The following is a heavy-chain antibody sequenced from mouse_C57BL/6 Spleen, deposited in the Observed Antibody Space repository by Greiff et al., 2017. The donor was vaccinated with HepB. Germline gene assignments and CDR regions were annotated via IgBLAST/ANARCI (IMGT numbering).Heavy chain of an antibody. Sequence: EVQLQQSGPELVKPGASVKISCKASGYTFTDYYMNWVKQSHGKSLEWIGDINPNNGGTSYNQKFKGKATLTVDKSSSTAYMELRSLTSEDSAVYYCARSPPIYYYGSSCYAMDYWGQGTSVTVSS. CDR3: ARSPPIYYYGSSCYAMDY. J-gene: IGHJ4*01. D-gene: IGHD1-1*01. V-gene: IGHV1-26*01. CDR2: INPNNGGT. CDR1: GYTFTDYY.